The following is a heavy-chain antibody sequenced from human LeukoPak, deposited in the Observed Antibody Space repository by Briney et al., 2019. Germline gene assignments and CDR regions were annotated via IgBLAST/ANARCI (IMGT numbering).Heavy chain of an antibody. D-gene: IGHD1-14*01. CDR1: GFTFSSYS. J-gene: IGHJ3*02. Sequence: PGGSLRLSCAASGFTFSSYSMNWVRHAPGKGLEWVSSISSSNSYIYYADSVKGRFTISRDNAKNSLYLQMNSLRAEDTAVYYCARTGRASDAFDIWGQGTMITVSS. CDR3: ARTGRASDAFDI. V-gene: IGHV3-21*01. CDR2: ISSSNSYI.